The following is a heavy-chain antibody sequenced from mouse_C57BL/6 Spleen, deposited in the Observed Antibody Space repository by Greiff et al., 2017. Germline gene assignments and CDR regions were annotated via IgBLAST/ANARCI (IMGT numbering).Heavy chain of an antibody. CDR1: GYTFTDYY. J-gene: IGHJ4*01. D-gene: IGHD2-2*01. CDR3: AREVYGYDDSMDY. Sequence: VQLQQSGPELVKPGASVKISCKASGYTFTDYYMNWVKPSHGKSLEWIGDINTNNGGTSYNNKFKGKATLTVDKSSSTAYMALRSLTSEDSAIYYCAREVYGYDDSMDYWDQGTSVTVSS. V-gene: IGHV1-26*01. CDR2: INTNNGGT.